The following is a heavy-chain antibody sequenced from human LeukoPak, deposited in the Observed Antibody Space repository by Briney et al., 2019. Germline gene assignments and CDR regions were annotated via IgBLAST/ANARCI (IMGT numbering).Heavy chain of an antibody. J-gene: IGHJ6*03. Sequence: ASVKVSCKSSGYTFTGYGITWVRQPAGQGLEWMGWINVYNGNTNYAQKLEGRVTMTTDTSTRTAYMELRSLKSDDTAVYYCARHHRKNVVVVPDAIYYYYMDVWGEGTTVTVSS. CDR1: GYTFTGYG. D-gene: IGHD2-2*02. V-gene: IGHV1-18*01. CDR3: ARHHRKNVVVVPDAIYYYYMDV. CDR2: INVYNGNT.